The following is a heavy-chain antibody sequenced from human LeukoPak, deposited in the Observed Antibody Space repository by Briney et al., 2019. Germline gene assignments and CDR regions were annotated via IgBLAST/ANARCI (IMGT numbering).Heavy chain of an antibody. CDR1: GFTFSSYA. CDR2: ISYDGSNK. D-gene: IGHD3-3*01. CDR3: ALTDWGDFWTSFDI. J-gene: IGHJ3*02. V-gene: IGHV3-30*04. Sequence: PGGSLRLSCAASGFTFSSYAMHWVRQAPGKGLEWVAVISYDGSNKYYADSVKGRFTISRDNSKNTLYLQMNSLRAEDTAVYYCALTDWGDFWTSFDIWGQGTMVTVSS.